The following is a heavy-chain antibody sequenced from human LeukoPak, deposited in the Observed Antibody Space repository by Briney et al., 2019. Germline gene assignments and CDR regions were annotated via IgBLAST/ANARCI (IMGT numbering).Heavy chain of an antibody. D-gene: IGHD3-16*01. Sequence: SETLSLTCTVSGDSISSGDYYWSWIRQPPGKGLEWIGYIYYSGSTYYNPSLKSRVTISVDTSKNQFSLKLSSVTAADTAVYYCARAYEESPFDYWGQGTLVTVSS. CDR1: GDSISSGDYY. CDR2: IYYSGST. J-gene: IGHJ4*02. CDR3: ARAYEESPFDY. V-gene: IGHV4-30-4*08.